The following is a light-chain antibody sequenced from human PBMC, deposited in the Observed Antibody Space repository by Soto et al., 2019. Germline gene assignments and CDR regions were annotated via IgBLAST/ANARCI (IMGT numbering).Light chain of an antibody. Sequence: EFVLTQSPGTLSLSPGERATLSCRASQTVRNNYLAWYQQKPGQAPRLLIYDASSRATGIPDRFSGGGSGTEFSLTISNLQPDDCATYYCQQYENYWTFGQGTKVDIK. J-gene: IGKJ1*01. V-gene: IGKV3-20*01. CDR1: QTVRNNY. CDR2: DAS. CDR3: QQYENYWT.